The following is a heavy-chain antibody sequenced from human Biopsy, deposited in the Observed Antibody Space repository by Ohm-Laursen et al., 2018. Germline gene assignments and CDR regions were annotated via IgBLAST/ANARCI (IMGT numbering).Heavy chain of an antibody. V-gene: IGHV1-69*04. CDR1: GGSSSNSG. Sequence: SVKVSCKASGGSSSNSGITWVRQAPGQGLEWMGRSIPMLGIANYAQKFQDRLTITSDKFTRTAHMELSSLRSEDTAVYYCARTSIMDVWGQGTTVTVSS. CDR3: ARTSIMDV. CDR2: SIPMLGIA. D-gene: IGHD2/OR15-2a*01. J-gene: IGHJ6*02.